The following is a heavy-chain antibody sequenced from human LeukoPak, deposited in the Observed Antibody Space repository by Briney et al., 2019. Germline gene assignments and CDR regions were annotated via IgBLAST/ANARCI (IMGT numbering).Heavy chain of an antibody. CDR1: GGSFSGYY. CDR2: IKTKTDGGTP. D-gene: IGHD6-19*01. CDR3: TTYRVGEQWMIPNY. Sequence: ETLSLTCAVYGGSFSGYYWSWVRQAPGNGLGWVGRIKTKTDGGTPDYAAPVKGRFTISRDDSRNTLYLQMNSLKPEDTGVYYCTTYRVGEQWMIPNYWGQGTLVTVSS. J-gene: IGHJ4*02. V-gene: IGHV3-15*01.